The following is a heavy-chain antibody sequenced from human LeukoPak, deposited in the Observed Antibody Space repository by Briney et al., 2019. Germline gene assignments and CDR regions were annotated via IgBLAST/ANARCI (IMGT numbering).Heavy chain of an antibody. V-gene: IGHV4-59*12. CDR1: GDSINNYY. CDR2: SYYTGST. J-gene: IGHJ4*02. D-gene: IGHD5-18*01. Sequence: PSETLSLTCTVSGDSINNYYWSWIRQPPGKGLEWIGYSYYTGSTNYNPSLKSRVTISVDTSKNQFSLKLNSVTAADTAVYYCARHYGYSYGQPPNRPRTKFDYWGQGTLVTVSS. CDR3: ARHYGYSYGQPPNRPRTKFDY.